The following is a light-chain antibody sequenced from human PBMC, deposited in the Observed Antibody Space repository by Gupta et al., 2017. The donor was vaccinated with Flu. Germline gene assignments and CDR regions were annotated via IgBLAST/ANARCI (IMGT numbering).Light chain of an antibody. CDR2: EDN. J-gene: IGLJ3*02. Sequence: GKTARIICSEDAVTQKYAYYDQQKAGQPLLLIIFEDNKRPSAIPGRFSGSSSGTMATLTISGAPGEEEADYYGYAEASSGYLRFGGGTKLTVL. V-gene: IGLV3-10*01. CDR3: YAEASSGYLR. CDR1: AVTQKY.